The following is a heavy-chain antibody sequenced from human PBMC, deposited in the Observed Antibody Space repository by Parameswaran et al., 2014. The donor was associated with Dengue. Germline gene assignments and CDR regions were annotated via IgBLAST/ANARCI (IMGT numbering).Heavy chain of an antibody. V-gene: IGHV3-30-3*01. CDR3: ARMDTVMVQVDY. D-gene: IGHD5-18*01. J-gene: IGHJ4*02. Sequence: VRQAPGKGLEWVAVISYDGSSEYYADSVKGRFTISRDNSKNTLYLQMNSLRVEDTAVYYCARMDTVMVQVDYWGQGTLVTVSS. CDR2: ISYDGSSE.